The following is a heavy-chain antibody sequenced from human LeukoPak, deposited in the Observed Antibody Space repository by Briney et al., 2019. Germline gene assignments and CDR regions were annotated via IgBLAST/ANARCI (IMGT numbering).Heavy chain of an antibody. CDR3: ARSYVVVTAGNWFDP. V-gene: IGHV4-34*01. CDR1: GGSFSGYY. D-gene: IGHD2-21*02. J-gene: IGHJ5*02. CDR2: INHSGST. Sequence: SETLSLTRTVYGGSFSGYYWSWIRQPPGKGLEWIGEINHSGSTNYNPSLKSRVTISVDTSKNQFSLKLSSVTAADTAVYYCARSYVVVTAGNWFDPWGQGTLVTVSS.